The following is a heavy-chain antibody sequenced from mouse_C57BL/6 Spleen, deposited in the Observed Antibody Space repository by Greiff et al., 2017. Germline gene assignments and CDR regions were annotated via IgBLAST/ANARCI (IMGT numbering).Heavy chain of an antibody. D-gene: IGHD4-1*01. CDR3: TRWEVYFDY. V-gene: IGHV1-15*01. CDR1: GYTFTDYE. J-gene: IGHJ2*01. Sequence: LVEPGAELVRPGASVTLSCKASGYTFTDYEMHWVKQTPVHGLEWIGAIDPATGGTAYNQKFKGKAILTADKSSSTAYMELRSLTSEDSAVYYCTRWEVYFDYWGQGTTLTVSS. CDR2: IDPATGGT.